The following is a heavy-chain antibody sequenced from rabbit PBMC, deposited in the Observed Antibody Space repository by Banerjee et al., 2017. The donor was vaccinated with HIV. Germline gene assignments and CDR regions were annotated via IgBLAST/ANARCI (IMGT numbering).Heavy chain of an antibody. J-gene: IGHJ4*01. CDR1: GFDISGYH. V-gene: IGHV1S45*01. D-gene: IGHD4-1*01. CDR3: ARDLAGVIGWNFNL. Sequence: QEQLEESGGGLVKPGASLTLTCKASGFDISGYHMCWVRQAPGKGLEWIACINTISGDTVYATWAKGRFTISKASWTTVTLQMTSLTAADTATYFCARDLAGVIGWNFNLWGQGTLVTVS. CDR2: INTISGDT.